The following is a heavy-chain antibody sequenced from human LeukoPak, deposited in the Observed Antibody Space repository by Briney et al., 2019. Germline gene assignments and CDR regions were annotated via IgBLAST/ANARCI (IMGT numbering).Heavy chain of an antibody. V-gene: IGHV3-48*03. CDR3: AELGITMIGGV. Sequence: GGSLRLSCAASGFTFSSYEMNWVRQAPGKGVEGVSYISGSGSTIYYADSVKGRFTISRDNAKNSLYLQMNSLRAEDTAVYYCAELGITMIGGVWGKGTTVTISS. J-gene: IGHJ6*04. D-gene: IGHD3-10*02. CDR1: GFTFSSYE. CDR2: ISGSGSTI.